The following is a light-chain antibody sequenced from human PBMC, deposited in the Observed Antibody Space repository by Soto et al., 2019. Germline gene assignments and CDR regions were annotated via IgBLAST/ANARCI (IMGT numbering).Light chain of an antibody. J-gene: IGKJ2*01. Sequence: DIQMTQSPSSLSASVGDRVTITCRASQSISSYLTCYQQKPGKAPNLLIYAASSLQSGVPSRFSGSGSGTDFTLTISSLQPEDFATYYCQKSYSTPPTFGQGTKLEIK. CDR3: QKSYSTPPT. V-gene: IGKV1-39*01. CDR1: QSISSY. CDR2: AAS.